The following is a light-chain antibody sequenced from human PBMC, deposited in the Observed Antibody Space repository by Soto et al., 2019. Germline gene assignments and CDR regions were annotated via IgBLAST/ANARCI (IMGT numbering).Light chain of an antibody. CDR1: QSVRTK. V-gene: IGKV3-15*01. Sequence: EIVMTQSPDTLYLSPGEGATLSGRASQSVRTKLAWYQQQAGQAHRLIIYGASTRATGIPDRFSGSGSGTEFTLTISSLQSEEFAVYYGQQYSSWPTITFGQGTRREIK. J-gene: IGKJ5*01. CDR3: QQYSSWPTIT. CDR2: GAS.